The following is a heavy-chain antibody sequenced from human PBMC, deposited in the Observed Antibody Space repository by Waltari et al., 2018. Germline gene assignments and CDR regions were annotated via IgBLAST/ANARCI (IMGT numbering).Heavy chain of an antibody. V-gene: IGHV3-23*01. D-gene: IGHD3-16*01. CDR1: GFTFSSYA. CDR2: FSGSGGST. CDR3: AKGPRRLGNWFDP. J-gene: IGHJ5*02. Sequence: EVQLLESGGGLVQPGGSLRLSCAASGFTFSSYAMSWVRQAPGKGLEWVSAFSGSGGSTYYADSVKGRFTISRDNSKNTLYLQMNSLRAEDTAVYYWAKGPRRLGNWFDPWGQGTLVTVSS.